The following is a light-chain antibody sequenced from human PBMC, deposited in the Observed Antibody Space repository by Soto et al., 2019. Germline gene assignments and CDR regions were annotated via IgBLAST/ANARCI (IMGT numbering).Light chain of an antibody. CDR1: QTVRNNY. V-gene: IGKV3-20*01. Sequence: EFVLTQSPGTLSLSPGEGATLPCRASQTVRNNYLAWYQQKPGQAPRLLIYGASSRATGIPDRFSGSGSGTDFTLTISRLEPEDFAVYYCQQYGSSPWTFGQGTKVDI. J-gene: IGKJ1*01. CDR2: GAS. CDR3: QQYGSSPWT.